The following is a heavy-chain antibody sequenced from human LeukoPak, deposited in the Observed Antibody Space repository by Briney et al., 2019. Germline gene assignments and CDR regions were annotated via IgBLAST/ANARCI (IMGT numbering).Heavy chain of an antibody. J-gene: IGHJ4*02. CDR1: GFTFSDYY. D-gene: IGHD3-22*01. CDR3: ASREEYYYDSSGYPPDY. V-gene: IGHV3-11*01. Sequence: GGSLRLSCAASGFTFSDYYISWIRQAPGKGLEWVSYISSSGSTIYYADSVKGRFTISRDNAKNSLYLQMNSLRAEDTAVYYCASREEYYYDSSGYPPDYWGQGTLVTVSS. CDR2: ISSSGSTI.